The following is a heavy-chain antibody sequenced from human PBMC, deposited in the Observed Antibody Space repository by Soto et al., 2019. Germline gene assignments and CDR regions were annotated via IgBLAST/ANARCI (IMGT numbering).Heavy chain of an antibody. CDR3: ARSHYYYYMDV. Sequence: QVQLQQWGAGLLKPSETLSLTCAVYGGSFSGYYWSWIRQPPGKGLEWIGEINHSGSTNYNPSLKSRVTISVDTSKNQFSLKLSSVTAADTAVYYCARSHYYYYMDVWGKGITVTVSS. V-gene: IGHV4-34*01. CDR2: INHSGST. CDR1: GGSFSGYY. J-gene: IGHJ6*03.